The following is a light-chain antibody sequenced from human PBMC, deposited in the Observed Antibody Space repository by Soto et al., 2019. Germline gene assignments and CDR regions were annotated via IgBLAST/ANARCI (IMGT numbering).Light chain of an antibody. CDR2: GAS. CDR1: QSVSSSH. J-gene: IGKJ1*01. CDR3: QQYGSSRA. V-gene: IGKV3-20*01. Sequence: EIVLTQSPGTLSLSPGERATLSCRASQSVSSSHLAWYQQQPGQAPRLLIYGASSRATGIPDRFSGSGSGTDFTLTISRLEPEDFAVYYCQQYGSSRAFGQGTKVEIK.